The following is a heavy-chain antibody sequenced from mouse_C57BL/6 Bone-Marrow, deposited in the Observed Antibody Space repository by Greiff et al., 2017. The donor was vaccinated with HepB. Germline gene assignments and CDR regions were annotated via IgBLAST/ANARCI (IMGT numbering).Heavy chain of an antibody. D-gene: IGHD1-1*01. CDR1: GYSFTGYY. CDR3: ASYGSSYAMDY. CDR2: INPSTGGT. V-gene: IGHV1-43*01. J-gene: IGHJ4*01. Sequence: EVKLQESGPELVKPGASVKISCKASGYSFTGYYMHWVKQSSEKSLEWIGEINPSTGGTSYNQKFKGKATLTVDKSSSTAYMQLKSLTSEDSAVYYCASYGSSYAMDYWGQGTSVTVSS.